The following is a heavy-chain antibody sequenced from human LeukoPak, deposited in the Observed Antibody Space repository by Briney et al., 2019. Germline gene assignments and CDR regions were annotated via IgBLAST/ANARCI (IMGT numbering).Heavy chain of an antibody. CDR1: GGSFSGYY. D-gene: IGHD4-17*01. CDR3: ARGTMTTVTYYFDY. J-gene: IGHJ4*02. CDR2: INHSGST. V-gene: IGHV4-34*01. Sequence: SETLSLTCAVYGGSFSGYYWSWIRQPPGKGLEWIGEINHSGSTNYNPSLKSRATISVDTSKNQFSLKLSSVTAADTAVYYCARGTMTTVTYYFDYWGQGTLVTVSS.